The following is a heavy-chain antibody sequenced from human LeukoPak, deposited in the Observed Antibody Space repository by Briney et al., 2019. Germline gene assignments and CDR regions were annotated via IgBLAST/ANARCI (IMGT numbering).Heavy chain of an antibody. CDR2: IIPILGIA. CDR1: GGTFSNSA. J-gene: IGHJ4*02. Sequence: ASVKVSCKASGGTFSNSAINWVRQAPGQGLEWMGRIIPILGIANYAQKFQGRVTITADKSTSTAYMELSSLRSEDTAVYYCARDDRDGYNFVYWGQGTLVTVSS. V-gene: IGHV1-69*04. D-gene: IGHD5-24*01. CDR3: ARDDRDGYNFVY.